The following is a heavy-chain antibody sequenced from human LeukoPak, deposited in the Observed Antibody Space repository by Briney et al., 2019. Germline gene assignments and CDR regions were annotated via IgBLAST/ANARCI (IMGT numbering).Heavy chain of an antibody. V-gene: IGHV3-30-3*01. D-gene: IGHD5-18*01. Sequence: PGGSLRLSCAASGFTFSSYAMHWVRQAPGKGLEWVAVISFDGSNKYYADSVKGRFTISRDNSKNTLYLQMNSLRAEDTAVYYCARDLSSYGSNWGQGTLVTVSS. CDR3: ARDLSSYGSN. J-gene: IGHJ4*02. CDR1: GFTFSSYA. CDR2: ISFDGSNK.